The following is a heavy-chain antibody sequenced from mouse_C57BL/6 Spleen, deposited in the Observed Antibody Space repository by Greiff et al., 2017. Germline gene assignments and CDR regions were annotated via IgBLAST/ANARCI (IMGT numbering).Heavy chain of an antibody. CDR1: GYAFSSSW. Sequence: VKLMESGPELVKPGASVKISCKASGYAFSSSWMNWVKQRPGKGLEWIGRIYPGDGDTNYNGKFKGKATLTADKSSSTAYMQLSSLTSEDSAVYFCAREGELWYFDVWGTGTTVTVSS. CDR3: AREGELWYFDV. CDR2: IYPGDGDT. J-gene: IGHJ1*03. V-gene: IGHV1-82*01.